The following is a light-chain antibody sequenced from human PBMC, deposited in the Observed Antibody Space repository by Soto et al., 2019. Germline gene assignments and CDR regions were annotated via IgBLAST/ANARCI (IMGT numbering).Light chain of an antibody. CDR3: SSYRSSSTVYV. J-gene: IGLJ1*01. Sequence: QSALTQPASLSVSPGQSSTISCTGTSSDVGGYNYVSWYQQHPGEAPKLLIYDVSNRPSGVSNRFSGSKSGNTASLTISGLQAEDEADYYCSSYRSSSTVYVFGTGTKVTV. CDR1: SSDVGGYNY. V-gene: IGLV2-14*01. CDR2: DVS.